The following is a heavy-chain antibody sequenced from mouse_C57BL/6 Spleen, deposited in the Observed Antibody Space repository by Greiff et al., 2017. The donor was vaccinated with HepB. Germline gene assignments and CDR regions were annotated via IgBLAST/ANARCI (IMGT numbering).Heavy chain of an antibody. Sequence: DVKLVESGGGLVKPGGSLKLSCAASGFTFSDYGMHWVRQAPEKGLEWVAYISSGSSTIYYADTVKGRFTISRDNAKNTLFLQMTSLRSADTAMYYSATGKVPLRAMDYWGQGTSVTVSS. CDR3: ATGKVPLRAMDY. CDR2: ISSGSSTI. V-gene: IGHV5-17*01. D-gene: IGHD2-14*01. CDR1: GFTFSDYG. J-gene: IGHJ4*01.